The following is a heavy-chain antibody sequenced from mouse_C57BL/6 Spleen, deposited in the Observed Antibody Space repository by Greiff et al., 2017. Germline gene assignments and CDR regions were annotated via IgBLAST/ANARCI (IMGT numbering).Heavy chain of an antibody. V-gene: IGHV1-18*01. Sequence: VQLQQSGPELVKPGASVKIPCKASGYTFTDYNMDWVKQSHGKSLEWIGDINPNNGGTTYNQKFKGKATLTVDKSSSTAYMELRSLTSEDTAVYYCARSGYFRYFDVWGTGTTVTVSS. CDR2: INPNNGGT. D-gene: IGHD2-3*01. CDR1: GYTFTDYN. CDR3: ARSGYFRYFDV. J-gene: IGHJ1*03.